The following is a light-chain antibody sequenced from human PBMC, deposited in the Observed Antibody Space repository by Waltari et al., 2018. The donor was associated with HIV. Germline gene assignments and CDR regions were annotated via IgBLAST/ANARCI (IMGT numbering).Light chain of an antibody. CDR3: MLFFRSSYL. CDR1: PGPVIIGPY. Sequence: QAVVTQGPSVTVSPGGTVTLNCTSPPGPVIIGPYANWFQQRPGKPPRPLFYSSTRRHSLTPERFSAYLVDDRAALILSTVWPEDEAVYYCMLFFRSSYLFGGGTKVTVL. V-gene: IGLV7-43*01. J-gene: IGLJ2*01. CDR2: SST.